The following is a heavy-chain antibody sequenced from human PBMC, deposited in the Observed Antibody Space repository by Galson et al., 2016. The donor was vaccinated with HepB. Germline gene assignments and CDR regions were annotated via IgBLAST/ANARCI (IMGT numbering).Heavy chain of an antibody. J-gene: IGHJ4*02. CDR2: ISYDGSKK. V-gene: IGHV3-30*18. Sequence: SLRLSCAASGFTFSDYGMHWVRQAPGKGLEWVAVISYDGSKKYYGDSVKGRFTISRDNSKNTLDLQMNSLRAEDTAVYHCVKPNYVSSGLRYWGQGTLVTVSA. D-gene: IGHD3-22*01. CDR1: GFTFSDYG. CDR3: VKPNYVSSGLRY.